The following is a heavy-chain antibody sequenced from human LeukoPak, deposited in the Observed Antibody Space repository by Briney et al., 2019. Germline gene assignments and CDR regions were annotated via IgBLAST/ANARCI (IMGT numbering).Heavy chain of an antibody. CDR1: GYTFTSYY. V-gene: IGHV1-46*01. CDR2: INPSGGST. D-gene: IGHD3-10*01. J-gene: IGHJ6*02. Sequence: GASVKVSCKASGYTFTSYYMHWVRQAPGQGLEWMGIINPSGGSTSYAPKFQGRVTMTRDTSTSTVYMELSSLRSEDTAVYYCARVSSGFGEFYYYYGMDVWGQGTTVTVSS. CDR3: ARVSSGFGEFYYYYGMDV.